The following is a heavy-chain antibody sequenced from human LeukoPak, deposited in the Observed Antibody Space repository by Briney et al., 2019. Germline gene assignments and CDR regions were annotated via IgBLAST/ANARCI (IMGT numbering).Heavy chain of an antibody. J-gene: IGHJ5*02. CDR1: GASISRYY. CDR3: ARAPRKGTRGHFYLAGPNNWFDP. V-gene: IGHV4-39*07. CDR2: IYYSGST. Sequence: PSETLSLTCTVSGASISRYYWSWIRQPPGKGLVWIGRIYYSGSTYYNPSSKSRVTISVVTSKNQFSMKLSSVTAADPAVYYCARAPRKGTRGHFYLAGPNNWFDPWGQGTLVTVSS. D-gene: IGHD1/OR15-1a*01.